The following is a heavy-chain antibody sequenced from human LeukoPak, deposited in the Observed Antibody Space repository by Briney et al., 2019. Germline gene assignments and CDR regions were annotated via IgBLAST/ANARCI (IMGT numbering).Heavy chain of an antibody. D-gene: IGHD6-19*01. CDR1: GGSISHYY. CDR3: ARSGGYSSPHGY. V-gene: IGHV4-59*01. CDR2: IYYRGTT. Sequence: SETLSLTCTVSGGSISHYYWSWIRQPPGKGLEWIGYIYYRGTTNYNPSLKSRVTISVDTSKQQFSLKLNSVSAADTAVYYCARSGGYSSPHGYWGQGTLVTVSS. J-gene: IGHJ4*02.